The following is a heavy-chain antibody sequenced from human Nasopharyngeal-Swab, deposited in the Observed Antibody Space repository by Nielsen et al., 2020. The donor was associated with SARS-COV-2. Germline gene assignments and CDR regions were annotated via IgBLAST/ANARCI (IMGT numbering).Heavy chain of an antibody. CDR1: GYNFRNYW. Sequence: KVSCKGSGYNFRNYWISWVRQMPGKGLEWMGRIDPSDSFTFYSPSFQGHVTISVDKAITTAYLQWSSLKASDTATYYCTSRSCSTTSCPDFYQYYYMDVWGKGTTVTVSS. J-gene: IGHJ6*03. CDR3: TSRSCSTTSCPDFYQYYYMDV. D-gene: IGHD2-2*01. CDR2: IDPSDSFT. V-gene: IGHV5-10-1*01.